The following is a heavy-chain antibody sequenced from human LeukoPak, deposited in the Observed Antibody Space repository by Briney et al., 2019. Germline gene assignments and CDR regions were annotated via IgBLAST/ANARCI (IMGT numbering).Heavy chain of an antibody. D-gene: IGHD5-12*01. V-gene: IGHV1-2*02. J-gene: IGHJ4*02. Sequence: ASVKVSCKASGYTFIGYYMHWVRQAPGQGLEWMGWINPNSGGTNYAQRFQDRVTMTRDTSNSTAYMELSRLTSDDTAVYYCARXXXYDXXXDXWGQGTLVTVSS. CDR1: GYTFIGYY. CDR3: ARXXXYDXXXDX. CDR2: INPNSGGT.